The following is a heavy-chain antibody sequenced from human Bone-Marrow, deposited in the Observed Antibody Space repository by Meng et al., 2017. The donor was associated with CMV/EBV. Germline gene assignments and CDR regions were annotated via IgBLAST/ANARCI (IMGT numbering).Heavy chain of an antibody. CDR2: MNSGGSA. CDR1: GGSISSYY. V-gene: IGHV4-59*01. CDR3: AKAEEPSQLIESYLDY. D-gene: IGHD1-1*01. J-gene: IGHJ4*02. Sequence: SETLSLTCNVSGGSISSYYWSWIRQPPGKGLEWIGFMNSGGSANYNPSLRSRVTISVDMSKNQFSLRLSSVTAADTAVYYCAKAEEPSQLIESYLDYWGQGTLVTVSS.